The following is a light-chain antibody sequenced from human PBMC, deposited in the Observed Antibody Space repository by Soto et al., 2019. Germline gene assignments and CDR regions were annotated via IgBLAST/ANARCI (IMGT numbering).Light chain of an antibody. V-gene: IGKV1-5*01. CDR2: DAS. Sequence: DIQMTQSPSTLSASVVDRVTITCRASQSISNWLAWYQQKPGKAPKLLIYDASSLESGVPSRFSGSGSGTEFTLTISSLQPHDFATYYCQQYNSYTYTFGQGTNLELK. CDR3: QQYNSYTYT. J-gene: IGKJ2*01. CDR1: QSISNW.